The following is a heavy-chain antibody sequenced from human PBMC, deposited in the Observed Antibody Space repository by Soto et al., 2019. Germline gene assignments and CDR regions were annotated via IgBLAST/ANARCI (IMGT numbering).Heavy chain of an antibody. CDR3: ARGRYCLTGRCFPNWFDS. V-gene: IGHV4-30-4*01. CDR1: GDSISTVDYF. J-gene: IGHJ5*01. CDR2: IYKSATT. Sequence: SETLSLTCSVSGDSISTVDYFWAWIRQPPGQALEYIGYIYKSATTYYNPSFESRVAISLGTSKSQFSLNVTSVTAADTAVYFCARGRYCLTGRCFPNWFDSWGQGTLVTVSS. D-gene: IGHD2-15*01.